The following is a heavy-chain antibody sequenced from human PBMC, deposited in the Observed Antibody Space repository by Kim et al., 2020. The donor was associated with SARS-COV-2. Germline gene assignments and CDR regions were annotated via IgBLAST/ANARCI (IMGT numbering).Heavy chain of an antibody. V-gene: IGHV3-15*01. CDR3: TTDWGVGATYFDF. CDR1: GFTFSNAW. CDR2: IRSKTASETT. J-gene: IGHJ4*02. D-gene: IGHD1-26*01. Sequence: GGSLRLSCAASGFTFSNAWMRWVRQAPGKGLEWVGRIRSKTASETTDYAAPVKGRFTISRDDSKNTLNLQMDSLKTEDTAVYYCTTDWGVGATYFDFWGQGTLVTVSS.